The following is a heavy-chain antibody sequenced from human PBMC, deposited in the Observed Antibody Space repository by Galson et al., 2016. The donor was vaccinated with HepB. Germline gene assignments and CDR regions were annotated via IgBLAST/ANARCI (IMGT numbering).Heavy chain of an antibody. CDR3: AAQWDLQDRIDH. CDR1: GYSFTNYW. D-gene: IGHD1-26*01. CDR2: IYPGDSDT. J-gene: IGHJ4*02. Sequence: QSGAEVKRPGESLKISCKGSGYSFTNYWIGWVRQMPGTGLEWMGIIYPGDSDTKYSPSFQGQVTISADKSISTAYLQWSSLKDSDTALYYCAAQWDLQDRIDHWGQGTLVTVSS. V-gene: IGHV5-51*01.